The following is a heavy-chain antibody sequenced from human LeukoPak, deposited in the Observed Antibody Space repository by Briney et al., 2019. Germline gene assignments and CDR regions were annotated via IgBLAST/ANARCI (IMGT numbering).Heavy chain of an antibody. Sequence: GGSLRLSCAASGFTFRTSGMNWVRQAPGKGLEWVSYISSSGTTISYAQSVKGRFTISRDNAKNSLYLQMNSLRAEDTAVYYCARVGFRSLNYGSGSYWDFDYWGQGTLVTVSS. CDR2: ISSSGTTI. D-gene: IGHD3-10*01. J-gene: IGHJ4*02. CDR3: ARVGFRSLNYGSGSYWDFDY. V-gene: IGHV3-48*04. CDR1: GFTFRTSG.